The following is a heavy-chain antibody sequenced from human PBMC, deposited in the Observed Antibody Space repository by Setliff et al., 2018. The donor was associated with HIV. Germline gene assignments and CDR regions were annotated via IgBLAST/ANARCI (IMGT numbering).Heavy chain of an antibody. CDR1: GYSFTTYW. D-gene: IGHD2-15*01. V-gene: IGHV5-51*01. J-gene: IGHJ4*02. Sequence: PGESLKLSCKGSGYSFTTYWIAWVRQMPGKGLEWMGIIYPGDSDTRYSPSFQGQVTISADKSISTAYLQWSSLKASDTAMYYCARHLLPPGRGGHRRGFFDYWGQGTLVTVSS. CDR2: IYPGDSDT. CDR3: ARHLLPPGRGGHRRGFFDY.